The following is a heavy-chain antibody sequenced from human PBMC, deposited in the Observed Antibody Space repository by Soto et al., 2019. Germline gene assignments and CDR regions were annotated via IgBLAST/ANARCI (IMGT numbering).Heavy chain of an antibody. J-gene: IGHJ1*01. V-gene: IGHV3-53*01. CDR2: IYSGGST. Sequence: GESLRLSCAASGFTVSSNYMSWVRQAPGKGLEWVSVIYSGGSTYYADSVKGRFTISRDNSKNTLYLQMNSLRAEDTAVYYCARDRVESGYPEYFQHWGQGTLVTVSS. CDR3: ARDRVESGYPEYFQH. CDR1: GFTVSSNY. D-gene: IGHD3-22*01.